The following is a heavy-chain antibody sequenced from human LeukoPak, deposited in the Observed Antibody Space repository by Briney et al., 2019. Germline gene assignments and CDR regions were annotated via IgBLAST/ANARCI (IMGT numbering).Heavy chain of an antibody. CDR1: GGTFSSYA. J-gene: IGHJ6*03. CDR3: ARADSSRGLYYYYMDV. D-gene: IGHD6-13*01. V-gene: IGHV1-69*05. Sequence: SVKVSCKASGGTFSSYAISWVRQAPGQGLEWMGGIIPIFGTANYAQKIQGRVTITTDESTSTAYMELSSLRSEDTAVYYCARADSSRGLYYYYMDVWGKGTTVTVSS. CDR2: IIPIFGTA.